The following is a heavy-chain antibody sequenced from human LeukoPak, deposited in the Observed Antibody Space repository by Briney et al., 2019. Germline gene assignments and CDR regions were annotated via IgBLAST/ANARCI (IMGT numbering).Heavy chain of an antibody. J-gene: IGHJ6*03. CDR2: ISGSGGST. CDR3: AKAGPRWALYYYYMDV. Sequence: PGGSLRLSCAASGFTFSSYGMSWVRQAPGKGLEWVSAISGSGGSTYYADSVKGRFTISRDNSKNTLYLQMNSLRAEDTAVYYCAKAGPRWALYYYYMDVWGKGTTVTISS. D-gene: IGHD3-16*01. CDR1: GFTFSSYG. V-gene: IGHV3-23*01.